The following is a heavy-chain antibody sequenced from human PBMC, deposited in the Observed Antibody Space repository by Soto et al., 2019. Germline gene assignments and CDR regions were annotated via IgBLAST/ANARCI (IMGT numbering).Heavy chain of an antibody. CDR1: GFTFSDYS. D-gene: IGHD2-21*01. CDR3: TRGGTVIVLGSLVAGMDV. Sequence: EVKLVESGGGLVKPGGSLRLSCAASGFTFSDYSMNWVRQGPGKGLEWVSSISSSSDYIFYADSVQDRFTISRDNAKNSLYLQMNRLRAEDMAVYYCTRGGTVIVLGSLVAGMDVWGQGTTVTVSS. CDR2: ISSSSDYI. V-gene: IGHV3-21*01. J-gene: IGHJ6*02.